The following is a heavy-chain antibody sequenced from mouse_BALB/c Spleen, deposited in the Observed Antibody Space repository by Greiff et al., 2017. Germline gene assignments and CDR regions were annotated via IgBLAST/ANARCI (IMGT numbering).Heavy chain of an antibody. CDR3: ARVLIYDGSLRYFDV. V-gene: IGHV5-6-5*01. Sequence: EVKVVESGGGLVKPGGSLKLSCAASGFTFSSYAMSWVRQTPEKRLEWVASISSGGSTYYPDSVKGRFTISRDNARNILYLQMSSLRSEDTAMYYCARVLIYDGSLRYFDVWGAGTTVTVSS. CDR2: ISSGGST. CDR1: GFTFSSYA. J-gene: IGHJ1*01. D-gene: IGHD2-3*01.